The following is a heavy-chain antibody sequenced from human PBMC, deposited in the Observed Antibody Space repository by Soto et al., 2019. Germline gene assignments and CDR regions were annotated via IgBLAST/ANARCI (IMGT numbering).Heavy chain of an antibody. CDR1: GYSFTSYW. J-gene: IGHJ3*02. D-gene: IGHD3-10*01. CDR2: IYPGDSDT. V-gene: IGHV5-51*01. CDR3: ARGDAPVLLWFGELFPTLFLDI. Sequence: GESLKISCKGSGYSFTSYWIGWVRQMPGKGLEWMGIIYPGDSDTRYSPSFQGQVTISADKSISTAYLQWSSLKASDTAMYYCARGDAPVLLWFGELFPTLFLDIWGQGTMVTVSS.